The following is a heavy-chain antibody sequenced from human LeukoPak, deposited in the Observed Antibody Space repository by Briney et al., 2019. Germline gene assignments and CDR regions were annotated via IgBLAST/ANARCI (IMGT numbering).Heavy chain of an antibody. D-gene: IGHD5-18*01. J-gene: IGHJ4*02. CDR1: GGSFSGYY. V-gene: IGHV4-34*01. CDR3: ARQQLWFSY. Sequence: SETLSLTCAVYGGSFSGYYWSWIRQPPGKGLEWTGEINHSGSTNYNPSLKSRVTISVDTSKNQFSLKLSSVTAADTAVYYCARQQLWFSYWGQGTLVTVSS. CDR2: INHSGST.